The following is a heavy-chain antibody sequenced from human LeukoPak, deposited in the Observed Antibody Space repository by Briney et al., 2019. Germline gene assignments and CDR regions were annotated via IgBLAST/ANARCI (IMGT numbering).Heavy chain of an antibody. Sequence: PSETLSLTCTVSGGSISSGDYYWSWIRQPPGKGLEWIGYIYYSGSTYYNPSLKSRVTISVDTSKNQFSLKLSSVTAADTAVYYCARDTDYGGNSRLLDYWGQGTLVTVSS. CDR3: ARDTDYGGNSRLLDY. J-gene: IGHJ4*02. CDR2: IYYSGST. V-gene: IGHV4-30-4*01. CDR1: GGSISSGDYY. D-gene: IGHD4-23*01.